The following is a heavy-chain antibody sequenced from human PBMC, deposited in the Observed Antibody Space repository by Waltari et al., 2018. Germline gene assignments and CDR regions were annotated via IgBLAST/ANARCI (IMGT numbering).Heavy chain of an antibody. J-gene: IGHJ6*02. D-gene: IGHD3-16*01. V-gene: IGHV4-38-2*01. CDR1: GYSISSGYY. Sequence: QVQLQESGPGLVKPSETLSLTCAVSGYSISSGYYWGWIRQPPGKGLEWIGSIYHSGSTYYNPSLKSRVTISVDTSKNQFSLKLSSVTAADTAVYYCARHDSVTAYYYYGMDVWGQGTTVTVSS. CDR2: IYHSGST. CDR3: ARHDSVTAYYYYGMDV.